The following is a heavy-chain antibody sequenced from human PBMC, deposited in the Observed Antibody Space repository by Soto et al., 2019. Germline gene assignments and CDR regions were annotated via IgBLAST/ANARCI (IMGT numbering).Heavy chain of an antibody. Sequence: SGPTLVNPTQTLTLTCTFSGFALTYIGEGVGWIRQPPGKALEWLALVYWDDDKRYNPSLRSRLTITKDTSKKQVVLTMTNMDPVDTATYYCAHRLFLGGFGRLGVGWFDLWGQGTLVTVSS. D-gene: IGHD3-10*01. CDR2: VYWDDDK. V-gene: IGHV2-5*02. CDR3: AHRLFLGGFGRLGVGWFDL. J-gene: IGHJ5*02. CDR1: GFALTYIGEG.